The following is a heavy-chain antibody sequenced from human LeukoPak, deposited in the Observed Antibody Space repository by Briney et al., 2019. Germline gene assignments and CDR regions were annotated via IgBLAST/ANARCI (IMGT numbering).Heavy chain of an antibody. D-gene: IGHD6-13*01. V-gene: IGHV4-59*01. CDR3: ARGVYIAAAQYGY. CDR1: GGSISDNY. CDR2: IYSSGGI. J-gene: IGHJ4*02. Sequence: KSSETLSLTCTVSGGSISDNYWSRIRQPPGKGLEWIAYIYSSGGINYNPSLKSRVTISVDTSKNQFSLKLSSVTAADTAVYYCARGVYIAAAQYGYWGQGTLVTVSS.